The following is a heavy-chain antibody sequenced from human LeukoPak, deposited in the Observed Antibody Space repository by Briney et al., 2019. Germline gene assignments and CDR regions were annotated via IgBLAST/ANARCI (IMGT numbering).Heavy chain of an antibody. Sequence: GGSLRLSCAASGITISDYYMSWIRQAPGKGLEWVSYITSSGSTIHYADSVMGRFTISRDNAKNSVYLQMNSLRVEDTAVYYCARRRSSTSCLNYWGRGTLVTVSS. J-gene: IGHJ4*02. D-gene: IGHD2-2*01. CDR1: GITISDYY. CDR3: ARRRSSTSCLNY. CDR2: ITSSGSTI. V-gene: IGHV3-11*04.